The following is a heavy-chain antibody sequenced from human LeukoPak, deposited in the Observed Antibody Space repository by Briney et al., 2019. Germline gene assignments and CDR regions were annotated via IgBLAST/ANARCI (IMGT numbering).Heavy chain of an antibody. CDR2: ISSSSSTI. V-gene: IGHV3-48*01. CDR1: GFIFSTYS. D-gene: IGHD3-22*01. J-gene: IGHJ4*02. CDR3: ARDLDYYDSSGQIDY. Sequence: GGSLRLSCAASGFIFSTYSMNWVRQAPGKGLEWVSYISSSSSTIYYADSVKGRFTISRDNAKNSLYLQMNSLRAEDTAVYYCARDLDYYDSSGQIDYWGRGTLVAVSS.